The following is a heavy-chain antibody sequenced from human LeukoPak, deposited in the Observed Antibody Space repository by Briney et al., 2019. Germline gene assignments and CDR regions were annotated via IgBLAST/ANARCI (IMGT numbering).Heavy chain of an antibody. J-gene: IGHJ4*02. CDR2: IKHSGST. CDR1: GGSFSGYY. D-gene: IGHD3-22*01. CDR3: ARERTLFPGDSSGYFDY. Sequence: SETLSLTCAVYGGSFSGYYWSWIRQPPGKGLEWIGEIKHSGSTNYNPSLKSRVTISVDTSKNQFSLKLSSVTAADTAVYYCARERTLFPGDSSGYFDYWGQGILVTVSS. V-gene: IGHV4-34*01.